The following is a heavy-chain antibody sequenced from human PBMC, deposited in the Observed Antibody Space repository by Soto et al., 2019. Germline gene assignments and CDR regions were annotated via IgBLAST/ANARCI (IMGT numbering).Heavy chain of an antibody. Sequence: SVKVSCKASGGTFSSYAISWVRQAPGQGLEWMGGIIPIFGTANYAQKFQGRVTITADESTSTAYMELSSLRSEDTAVYYCARYPLGHGDFYPLYYYYYGMDVWGQGTTVTVSS. J-gene: IGHJ6*02. CDR3: ARYPLGHGDFYPLYYYYYGMDV. D-gene: IGHD4-17*01. CDR1: GGTFSSYA. CDR2: IIPIFGTA. V-gene: IGHV1-69*13.